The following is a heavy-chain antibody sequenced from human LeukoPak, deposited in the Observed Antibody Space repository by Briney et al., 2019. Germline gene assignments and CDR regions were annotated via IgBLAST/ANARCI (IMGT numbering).Heavy chain of an antibody. CDR1: GYTGIELS. V-gene: IGHV1-24*01. Sequence: ASVKVSCKVSGYTGIELSMHWVRQAPGKGLEWIGGFDPEDGETIYAQKFQGRVTMTEDTSTDTAYMELSSLTSEDTAVYYCATHTIFGVVTYAFHIWGRGTLVTVSS. CDR2: FDPEDGET. D-gene: IGHD3-3*01. J-gene: IGHJ3*02. CDR3: ATHTIFGVVTYAFHI.